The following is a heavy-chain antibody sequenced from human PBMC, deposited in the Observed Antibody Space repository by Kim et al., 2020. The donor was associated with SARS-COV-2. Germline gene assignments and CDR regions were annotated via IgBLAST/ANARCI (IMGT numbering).Heavy chain of an antibody. CDR1: GGSISSSSYY. J-gene: IGHJ6*02. CDR3: ARKSYSGYDLSWGAVRSMDV. V-gene: IGHV4-39*01. D-gene: IGHD5-12*01. CDR2: IYYSGST. Sequence: SETLSLTCTVSGGSISSSSYYWGWIRQPPGKGLEWIGSIYYSGSTYYNPSLKSRVTISVDTSKNQFSLKLSSVTAADTAVYYCARKSYSGYDLSWGAVRSMDVWGQGTTVTVSS.